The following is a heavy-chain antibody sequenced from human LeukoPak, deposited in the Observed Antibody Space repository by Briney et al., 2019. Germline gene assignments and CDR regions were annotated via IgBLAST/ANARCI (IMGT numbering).Heavy chain of an antibody. CDR3: ARGDSSGHPAFDD. V-gene: IGHV4-59*01. J-gene: IGHJ4*02. CDR2: FYNSGST. CDR1: GGSISNNY. D-gene: IGHD3-22*01. Sequence: PSETLSHTCTVSGGSISNNYWTWIRQPPGKGLEWIGYFYNSGSTNYNPSLKSRVTISVDTSKNQFSLKLTSVTAADTAVYYCARGDSSGHPAFDDWGQGTLVTVSS.